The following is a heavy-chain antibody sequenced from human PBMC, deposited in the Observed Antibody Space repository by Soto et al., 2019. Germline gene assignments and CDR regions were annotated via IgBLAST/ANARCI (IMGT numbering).Heavy chain of an antibody. CDR3: ASGYGPGDLDY. CDR2: IYYSGTT. CDR1: GDSISRRY. Sequence: QVQLQESGPGLMKPSETLSLTCTFSGDSISRRYWSWIRQPPGKGLEYIGSIYYSGTTNSNPSLKRRVTISVDMFKNQLSLKLSSVTAADTVVYYCASGYGPGDLDYWGQGTLVTVSS. J-gene: IGHJ4*02. D-gene: IGHD5-18*01. V-gene: IGHV4-59*11.